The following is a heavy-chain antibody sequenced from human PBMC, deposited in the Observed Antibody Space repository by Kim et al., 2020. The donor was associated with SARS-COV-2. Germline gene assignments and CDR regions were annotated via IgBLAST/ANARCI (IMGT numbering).Heavy chain of an antibody. J-gene: IGHJ6*02. CDR3: TTSITMVRGVIKGYYYYGMDV. Sequence: GGSLRLSCTASGFTFGDYAMSWFRQAPGKGLEWVGFIRSKAYGGTTEYAASVKGRFTISRDDSKSIAYLQMNSLKTEDTAVYYCTTSITMVRGVIKGYYYYGMDVWGQGTTVTVSS. CDR1: GFTFGDYA. D-gene: IGHD3-10*01. V-gene: IGHV3-49*03. CDR2: IRSKAYGGTT.